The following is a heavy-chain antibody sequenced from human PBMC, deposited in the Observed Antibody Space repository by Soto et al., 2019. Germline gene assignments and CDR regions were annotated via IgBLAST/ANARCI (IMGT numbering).Heavy chain of an antibody. CDR3: AREGPAPYYYYGMDV. V-gene: IGHV1-18*01. CDR2: ISGYNGNT. J-gene: IGHJ6*02. Sequence: QVQLVQSRGEVKKPGASVKVSCKTSGYSFTTYGISWVRQAPGQGIEWMGWISGYNGNTNYAQNLQGRVTMTTDTATSTADMELRSLSSEDTAVYYCAREGPAPYYYYGMDVWGQGSTFTVSS. CDR1: GYSFTTYG.